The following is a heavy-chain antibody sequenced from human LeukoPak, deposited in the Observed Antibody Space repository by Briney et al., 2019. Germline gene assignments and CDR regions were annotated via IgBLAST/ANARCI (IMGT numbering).Heavy chain of an antibody. CDR1: GYSISTGYY. CDR3: AGDTMVRGVPSYFDY. Sequence: TSETLSLTCTVSGYSISTGYYWSWIRQPAGKGLEWIGRIYTSGSTNYNPSLMSRVTMSVDTSKNQFSLKLSSVTAADTAVYYCAGDTMVRGVPSYFDYWGQGTLVTVSS. CDR2: IYTSGST. J-gene: IGHJ4*02. D-gene: IGHD3-10*01. V-gene: IGHV4-4*07.